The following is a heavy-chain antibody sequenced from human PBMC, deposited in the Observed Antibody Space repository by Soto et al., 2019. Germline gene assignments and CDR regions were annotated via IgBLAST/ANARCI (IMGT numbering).Heavy chain of an antibody. CDR3: ARIRYSASRYYYYYQHYGIDV. V-gene: IGHV4-34*01. J-gene: IGHJ6*02. D-gene: IGHD3-10*01. Sequence: KPSETLSLTCAVYGGSFSGYYWSWIRQPPGRGLEWIGEINHIRITNYNPSLKSRVTISVDTSKNLFSLNLSSVTAADTAVYYCARIRYSASRYYYYYQHYGIDVWGQGLTVTVSS. CDR2: INHIRIT. CDR1: GGSFSGYY.